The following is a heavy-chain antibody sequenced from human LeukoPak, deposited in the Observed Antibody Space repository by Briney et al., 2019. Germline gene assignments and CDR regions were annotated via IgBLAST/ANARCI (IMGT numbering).Heavy chain of an antibody. V-gene: IGHV4-39*07. J-gene: IGHJ4*02. Sequence: PSETLSLTCTVSGGSISSSSYYWGWIRQPPGKGLEWIGSIYYSGSTYYNPPLKSRVTISVDTSKNQFSLKLSSVTAADTAVYYCARGDYGGNSNHFDYWGQGTLVTVSS. CDR1: GGSISSSSYY. CDR3: ARGDYGGNSNHFDY. D-gene: IGHD4-23*01. CDR2: IYYSGST.